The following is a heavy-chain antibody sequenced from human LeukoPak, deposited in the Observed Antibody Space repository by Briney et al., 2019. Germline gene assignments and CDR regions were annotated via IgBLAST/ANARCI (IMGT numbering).Heavy chain of an antibody. CDR1: GGSISSYY. V-gene: IGHV4-59*08. CDR2: IYYSGST. J-gene: IGHJ3*02. Sequence: PSETLSLTCTVSGGSISSYYWSWIRQPPGKGLEWIGYIYYSGSTNYNPSLKSRVTISVDTSKNQFSLKLSSVTAADTAVYYCARHTRGAYYGSGSYYNGNDAFDIWGQGTMVTVSS. CDR3: ARHTRGAYYGSGSYYNGNDAFDI. D-gene: IGHD3-10*01.